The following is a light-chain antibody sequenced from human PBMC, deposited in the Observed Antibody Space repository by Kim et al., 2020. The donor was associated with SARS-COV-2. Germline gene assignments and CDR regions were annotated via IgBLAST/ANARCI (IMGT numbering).Light chain of an antibody. CDR3: QVWDSGSDHWV. J-gene: IGLJ3*02. CDR2: YDS. CDR1: NLGDKS. Sequence: SYELTQPPSESVAPGKTANISCGGNNLGDKSVQWYQQKPGQAPILVIFYDSDRPSGIPERFSGSTSGNTATLTISRVEVDDEADYYCQVWDSGSDHWVFGGGTQLTVL. V-gene: IGLV3-21*04.